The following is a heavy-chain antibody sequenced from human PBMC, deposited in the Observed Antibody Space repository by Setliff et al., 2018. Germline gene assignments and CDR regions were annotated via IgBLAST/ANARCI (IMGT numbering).Heavy chain of an antibody. J-gene: IGHJ4*02. D-gene: IGHD3-10*01. V-gene: IGHV4-59*11. CDR2: IFYSGST. CDR1: GGSISSHY. CDR3: ARVFYYGSGSYLYYFDS. Sequence: PSETLSLTCTVSGGSISSHYWNWIRQPPGKGLEWIGYIFYSGSTNYNPSLKSRVTISVDTSKNQFSLKLSSVTAADTAVYYYARVFYYGSGSYLYYFDSWGQGTLVTVSS.